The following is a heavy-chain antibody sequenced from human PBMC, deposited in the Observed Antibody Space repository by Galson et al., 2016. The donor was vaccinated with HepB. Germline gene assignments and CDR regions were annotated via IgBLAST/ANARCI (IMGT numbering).Heavy chain of an antibody. CDR3: ARMSYFDISGYDYYFDY. CDR2: ISHTGST. CDR1: GGSINPYY. J-gene: IGHJ4*02. Sequence: TLSLTCTVSGGSINPYYWTWIRQTPGKGLEWIGYISHTGSTHYNPSLKSRVTISVDTSKNQFSLKLSSVTAADTAVYYCARMSYFDISGYDYYFDYWGQGTLVTVSS. V-gene: IGHV4-59*01. D-gene: IGHD3-22*01.